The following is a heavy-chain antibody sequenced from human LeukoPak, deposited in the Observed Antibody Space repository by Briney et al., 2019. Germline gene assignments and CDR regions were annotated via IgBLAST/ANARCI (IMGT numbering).Heavy chain of an antibody. Sequence: PGGSLRLSCAASGFTFSSYAMSWVRQAPGKGLEWVSAISGSGGSTYYADSVKGRFTISRDTAKNSLYLQMNSLRVEDTAVYYCARDQNFQHWGQGTLVTVSS. V-gene: IGHV3-23*01. CDR1: GFTFSSYA. J-gene: IGHJ1*01. CDR2: ISGSGGST. CDR3: ARDQNFQH.